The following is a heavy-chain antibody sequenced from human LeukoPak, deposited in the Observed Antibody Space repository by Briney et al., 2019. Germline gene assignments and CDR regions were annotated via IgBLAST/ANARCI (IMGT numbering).Heavy chain of an antibody. V-gene: IGHV1-18*01. Sequence: ASVKVSCKASGYTFTSYAITWVRQAPGQGLEWMGWISVYNGHTNYAQKLQARVTMTTDTSTSTAYMELRSLRSDDTAVYYCARVGPPLTIFGVVNPNNNWFDPWGQGTLVTVSS. CDR1: GYTFTSYA. J-gene: IGHJ5*02. D-gene: IGHD3-3*01. CDR2: ISVYNGHT. CDR3: ARVGPPLTIFGVVNPNNNWFDP.